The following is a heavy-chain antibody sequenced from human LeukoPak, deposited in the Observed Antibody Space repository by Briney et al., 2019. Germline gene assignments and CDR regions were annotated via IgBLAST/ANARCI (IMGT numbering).Heavy chain of an antibody. Sequence: SETLSLTCTVSTGSISNSSYYWGWFRQPPGKGLEWIGSIYYSGDTYSTPSLKSRVTISLDTSNNQFSLRLSSVTAAGTAVYYCAREVNYGDYGDNAFDIWGQGTMVTVS. CDR1: TGSISNSSYY. J-gene: IGHJ3*02. CDR2: IYYSGDT. CDR3: AREVNYGDYGDNAFDI. V-gene: IGHV4-39*07. D-gene: IGHD4-17*01.